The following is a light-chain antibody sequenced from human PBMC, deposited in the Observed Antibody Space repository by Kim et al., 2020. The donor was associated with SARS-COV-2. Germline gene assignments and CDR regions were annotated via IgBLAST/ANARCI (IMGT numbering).Light chain of an antibody. V-gene: IGLV1-44*01. J-gene: IGLJ2*01. CDR1: TSNIGKNT. Sequence: QSVLTQPPSASGTPGQRVTISCSGSTSNIGKNTVDWYQQLPGTAPKLLIYRNTQRPSGVTDRFSGSKSGTSASLAISGLQSADEADYYCAAWDDSLSARVVFGGGTQLTVL. CDR2: RNT. CDR3: AAWDDSLSARVV.